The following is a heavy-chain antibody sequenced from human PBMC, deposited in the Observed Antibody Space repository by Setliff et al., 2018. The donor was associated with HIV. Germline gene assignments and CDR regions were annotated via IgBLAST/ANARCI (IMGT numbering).Heavy chain of an antibody. J-gene: IGHJ4*02. V-gene: IGHV5-51*01. CDR1: GSNFATYW. CDR3: ARGRGGYFGGGRYYNLPYFDS. CDR2: LYFGDSDP. D-gene: IGHD2-15*01. Sequence: GESLKISCKTSGSNFATYWVGWVRQMPGKGLEWLGILYFGDSDPKYNPSFEGQVTISADKSIKTAFLQWRRLETSDTAIYYCARGRGGYFGGGRYYNLPYFDSWGQGTLVTVSS.